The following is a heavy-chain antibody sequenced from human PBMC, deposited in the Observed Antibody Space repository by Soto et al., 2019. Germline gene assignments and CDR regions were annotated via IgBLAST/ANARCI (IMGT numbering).Heavy chain of an antibody. D-gene: IGHD2-15*01. J-gene: IGHJ5*02. CDR2: ISGSGGST. V-gene: IGHV3-23*01. CDR3: AKDLGSGGSFYDWFDP. CDR1: GFTFSSYA. Sequence: GGSLRLSCAASGFTFSSYAMSWVRQAPGKGLEWVSAISGSGGSTYYADSVKGRFTISRDNSKNTLYLQMNSLRAEDTAVYYCAKDLGSGGSFYDWFDPWGQGTLVTVSS.